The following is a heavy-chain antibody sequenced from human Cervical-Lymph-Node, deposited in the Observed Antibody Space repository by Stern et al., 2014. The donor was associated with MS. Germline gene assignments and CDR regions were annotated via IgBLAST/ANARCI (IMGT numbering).Heavy chain of an antibody. D-gene: IGHD3-10*02. CDR1: GFTFSSYD. CDR2: ISYDGSNK. J-gene: IGHJ4*02. Sequence: VQLVESGGGVVQPGRSLRLSCAASGFTFSSYDMHWVRQAPGKGLEWVAVISYDGSNKYYADSVKCRFTISRDKSKNTLYLQMNSLRAEDTAVYYCAKDSKMLALDYWGQGTLVTVSS. CDR3: AKDSKMLALDY. V-gene: IGHV3-30*18.